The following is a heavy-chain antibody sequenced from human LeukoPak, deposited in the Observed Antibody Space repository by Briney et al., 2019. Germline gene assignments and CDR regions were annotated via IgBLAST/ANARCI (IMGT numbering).Heavy chain of an antibody. CDR1: GFTVSSNY. Sequence: GGSLRLSCAASGFTVSSNYMSWVRQAPGKGLEWVSVIYSGGSTYYADSVKGRFTISRDNSKNTLYLLMNSLRAEDTALYYRARELAAAGYNWFDHWGQGTLVTVSS. CDR2: IYSGGST. J-gene: IGHJ5*02. D-gene: IGHD6-13*01. V-gene: IGHV3-66*01. CDR3: ARELAAAGYNWFDH.